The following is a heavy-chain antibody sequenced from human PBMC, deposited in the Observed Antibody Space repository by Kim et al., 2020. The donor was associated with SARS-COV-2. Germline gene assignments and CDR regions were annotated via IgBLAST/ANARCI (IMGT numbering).Heavy chain of an antibody. Sequence: GESLKISCKGSGYSFTSYWISWVRQMPGKGLEWMGRIDPSDSYTNYSPSFQGHVTISADKSISTAYLQWSSLKASDTAMYYCATPENWNVHYYGMDVWGQGTTVTVSS. V-gene: IGHV5-10-1*01. D-gene: IGHD1-1*01. J-gene: IGHJ6*02. CDR1: GYSFTSYW. CDR2: IDPSDSYT. CDR3: ATPENWNVHYYGMDV.